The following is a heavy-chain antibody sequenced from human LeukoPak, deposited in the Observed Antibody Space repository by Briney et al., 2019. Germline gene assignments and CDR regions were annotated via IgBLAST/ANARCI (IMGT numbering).Heavy chain of an antibody. V-gene: IGHV3-48*01. CDR1: GFTFSRYS. CDR2: ITSGSDSI. J-gene: IGHJ4*02. Sequence: GGSLRLSCAASGFTFSRYSMNWVRQAPGKGLEWVSYITSGSDSISYADSVKGRFTISRDNAKNSLYLQMNSLSAEDTAVYYCARDKDWAFDYWGQGTLVTVSS. D-gene: IGHD3-9*01. CDR3: ARDKDWAFDY.